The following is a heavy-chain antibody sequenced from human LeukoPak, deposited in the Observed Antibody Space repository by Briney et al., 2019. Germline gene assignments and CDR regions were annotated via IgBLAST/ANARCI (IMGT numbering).Heavy chain of an antibody. CDR3: ATHSSGYDSGNDAFDI. V-gene: IGHV4-30-4*08. Sequence: SQTLSLTCTVSGRSISSGDYYWSWIRQPPGKGLEWIGYIYYSGSTYYNPSLKSRVTIAVDTSKNRFSLKLSSVTAADTAVYYCATHSSGYDSGNDAFDIWGQGTMVTVSS. CDR1: GRSISSGDYY. D-gene: IGHD3-22*01. J-gene: IGHJ3*02. CDR2: IYYSGST.